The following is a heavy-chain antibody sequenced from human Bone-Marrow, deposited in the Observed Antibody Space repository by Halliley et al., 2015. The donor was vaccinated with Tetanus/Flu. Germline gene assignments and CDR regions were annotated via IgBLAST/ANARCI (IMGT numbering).Heavy chain of an antibody. CDR3: AKHQELGDPIGS. V-gene: IGHV5-51*01. J-gene: IGHJ5*01. Sequence: QLVQSGAEVKKPGESLKISCKDSGDSFTNYWIGWVRQMPGKGLEWMGSIYPDDSDTRYRPSFQGHVTISADKSIGTAYLEWSSLVASDSAIYFCAKHQELGDPIGSWGQGTLVTVSS. CDR2: IYPDDSDT. CDR1: GDSFTNYW. D-gene: IGHD7-27*01.